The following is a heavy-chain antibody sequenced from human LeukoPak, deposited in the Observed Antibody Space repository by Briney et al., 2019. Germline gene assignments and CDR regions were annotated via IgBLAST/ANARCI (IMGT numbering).Heavy chain of an antibody. CDR2: IYHSGPT. CDR1: GGSVSSNSDY. V-gene: IGHV4-61*01. Sequence: PSETLSLTCTVSGGSVSSNSDYWNWIRQPPGKGLEWIGYIYHSGPTNYNPSLKSRVSISIDTSKNEFSLKLNSVTAADTAVYYCARVLFYPYYSFDYWGQGALVTVSS. D-gene: IGHD1-26*01. CDR3: ARVLFYPYYSFDY. J-gene: IGHJ4*02.